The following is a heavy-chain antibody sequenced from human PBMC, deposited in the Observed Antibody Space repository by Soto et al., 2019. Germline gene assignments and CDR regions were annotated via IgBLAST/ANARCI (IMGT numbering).Heavy chain of an antibody. V-gene: IGHV3-48*01. CDR1: GFNFRAYS. Sequence: EVQLVESGGGLVQPGESLRLSCVVSGFNFRAYSMNWVRQAPGKGLEWISYISSTSTTLYYADSAKGRFTISRDTDQKSLFLQMNSLRAEDTAVYYCVRDSGDYPDYWGQGTQVTVSS. D-gene: IGHD4-17*01. CDR3: VRDSGDYPDY. J-gene: IGHJ4*02. CDR2: ISSTSTTL.